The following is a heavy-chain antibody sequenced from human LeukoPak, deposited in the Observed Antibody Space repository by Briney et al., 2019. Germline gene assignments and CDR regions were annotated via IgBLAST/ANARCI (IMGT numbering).Heavy chain of an antibody. CDR2: IYTSGST. V-gene: IGHV4-4*07. CDR1: GGSISSYY. CDR3: AKVGGTTTLYYYYYYMDV. Sequence: SETLSLTCTVSGGSISSYYWSWIRQPAGKGLEWIGRIYTSGSTNYNPSLKSRVTMSVDTSKNQFSLKLSSVTAEDTAVYYCAKVGGTTTLYYYYYYMDVWGKGTTVTVSS. J-gene: IGHJ6*03. D-gene: IGHD1-7*01.